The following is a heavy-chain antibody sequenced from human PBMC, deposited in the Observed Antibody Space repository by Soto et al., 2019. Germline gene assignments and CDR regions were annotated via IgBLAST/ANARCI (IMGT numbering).Heavy chain of an antibody. J-gene: IGHJ6*02. D-gene: IGHD2-2*01. CDR2: IYYSGST. CDR1: RWSLNSGGYY. CDR3: AKDSRVLYCISTSCHSPPHSYDGMEV. Sequence: TLVLTCSISRWSLNSGGYYWSWIRPHPGKGLEWIGYIYYSGSTYYNPSLKRRVTISVDTSKKPFSPKLSSVTAADTAVYYCAKDSRVLYCISTSCHSPPHSYDGMEVWGPGTTVNVS. V-gene: IGHV4-31*03.